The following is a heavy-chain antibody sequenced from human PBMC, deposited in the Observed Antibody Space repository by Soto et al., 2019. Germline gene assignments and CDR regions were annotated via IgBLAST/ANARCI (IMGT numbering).Heavy chain of an antibody. V-gene: IGHV1-69*01. D-gene: IGHD3-16*02. CDR2: IIPIFGTA. Sequence: QVQLVQSGAEVKKPGSSVKVSCKASGGTFSSYAISWVRQAPGQGLEWMGGIIPIFGTANYAQKFQGRVTITADESTSIAYMELSSLRSEDTAVYYCARAAYYDYVWGSYRCDYWGQGTLVTVSS. CDR1: GGTFSSYA. CDR3: ARAAYYDYVWGSYRCDY. J-gene: IGHJ4*02.